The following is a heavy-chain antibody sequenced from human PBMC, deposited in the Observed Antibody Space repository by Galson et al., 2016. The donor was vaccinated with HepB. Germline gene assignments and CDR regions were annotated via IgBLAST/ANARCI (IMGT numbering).Heavy chain of an antibody. CDR1: DDSISSSSYY. CDR3: ARHGPVTTHFY. CDR2: FYYSGST. V-gene: IGHV4-39*01. Sequence: EPLSLTCTVSDDSISSSSYYWGWIRQPPGKGLEWIGSFYYSGSTFYNPSLKSRVTLSVDTSKKQFSLKLNSVTAADTAVYYCARHGPVTTHFYWGQGTLVTVSS. D-gene: IGHD4-11*01. J-gene: IGHJ4*02.